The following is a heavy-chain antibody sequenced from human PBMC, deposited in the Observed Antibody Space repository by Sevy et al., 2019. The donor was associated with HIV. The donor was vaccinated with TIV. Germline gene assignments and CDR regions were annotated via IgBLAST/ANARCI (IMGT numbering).Heavy chain of an antibody. J-gene: IGHJ4*02. V-gene: IGHV3-7*01. CDR1: GFTLNSYW. Sequence: GGSLRLSCVASGFTLNSYWMHWVRQAPGKGLEWVANIKQDGSVKYYVDSVKGRFTISRDNARNLLYLQMNSLRVEDTALDYCVRAIAADGSFWGQGTLVTVSS. D-gene: IGHD6-13*01. CDR2: IKQDGSVK. CDR3: VRAIAADGSF.